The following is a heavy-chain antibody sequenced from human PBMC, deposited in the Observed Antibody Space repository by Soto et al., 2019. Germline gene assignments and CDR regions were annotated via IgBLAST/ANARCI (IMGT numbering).Heavy chain of an antibody. Sequence: QVPLVESGGGVVQPGTSLRLSCAVSGFTVSTNGMHWVRQAPGKGLEWVAVISRDGNTKYYADSVKGRFTISRDNSRNTLFLEMNSLRGDDMAVYYCTGEVASGYWGQGTLVTVSS. CDR1: GFTVSTNG. V-gene: IGHV3-30*03. J-gene: IGHJ4*02. CDR3: TGEVASGY. D-gene: IGHD2-8*02. CDR2: ISRDGNTK.